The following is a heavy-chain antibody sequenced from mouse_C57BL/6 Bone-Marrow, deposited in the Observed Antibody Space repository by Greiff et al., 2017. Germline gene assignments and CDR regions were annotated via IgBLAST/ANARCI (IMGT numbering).Heavy chain of an antibody. CDR3: TKDLNWEEYFDY. CDR1: ASTFPTSG. D-gene: IGHD4-1*01. CDR2: IHPNSGST. Sequence: QVQLQQPGAELVKPGASVRLSCKASASTFPTSGSPGVKRRPGKGLGWIGMIHPNSGSTNYNEKFKSKATLTVDKSSSTAYMQLSSLTSEDSAVYYCTKDLNWEEYFDYWGQGTTLTVSS. V-gene: IGHV1-64*01. J-gene: IGHJ2*01.